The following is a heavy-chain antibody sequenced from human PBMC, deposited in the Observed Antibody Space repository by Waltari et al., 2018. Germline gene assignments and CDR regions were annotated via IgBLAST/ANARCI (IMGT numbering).Heavy chain of an antibody. V-gene: IGHV4-34*01. CDR2: INNSGST. CDR1: GGSFSGYS. J-gene: IGHJ4*02. D-gene: IGHD1-1*01. CDR3: ARHSWRRTASD. Sequence: QVPLQQWGAGLLKPSETLPPPCAVYGGSFSGYSRRWISQPPWKGLEWIGEINNSGSTNYSPSLKRGVTIAVDTSKNQFSRKLSAVTAADTAVYYCARHSWRRTASDWGQGTLVTVSS.